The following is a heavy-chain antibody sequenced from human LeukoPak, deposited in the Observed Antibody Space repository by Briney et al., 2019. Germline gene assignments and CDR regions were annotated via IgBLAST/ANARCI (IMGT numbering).Heavy chain of an antibody. Sequence: ASVNVSCKASGYTFTSYGISWVRQAPGQGLEWMGWISAYNGNTNYAQKLQGRVTMTTDTSTSTAYMELRSLRSDDTAVYYCATRGYSKSPSNFDYWGQGTLVTVSS. J-gene: IGHJ4*02. D-gene: IGHD4-11*01. CDR1: GYTFTSYG. CDR3: ATRGYSKSPSNFDY. V-gene: IGHV1-18*01. CDR2: ISAYNGNT.